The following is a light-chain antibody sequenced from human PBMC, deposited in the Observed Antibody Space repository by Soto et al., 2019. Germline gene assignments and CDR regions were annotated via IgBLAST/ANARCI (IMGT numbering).Light chain of an antibody. CDR3: QQYNNWPHT. CDR2: GAS. Sequence: EIVMTQSPATLSVSPGERATLSCRASQSVSSNLAWYQQKPGQAPRLLIYGASTRATGIPARFSGSWSGTEFTLTISSLQSEDFAVYYCQQYNNWPHTFGGGTKVEIK. CDR1: QSVSSN. V-gene: IGKV3-15*01. J-gene: IGKJ4*01.